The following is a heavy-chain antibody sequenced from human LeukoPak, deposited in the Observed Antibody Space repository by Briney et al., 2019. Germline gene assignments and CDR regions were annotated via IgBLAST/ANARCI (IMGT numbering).Heavy chain of an antibody. CDR1: GYTFTSYG. D-gene: IGHD6-19*01. CDR2: ISAYNGNT. V-gene: IGHV1-18*01. CDR3: ATRLKALAVAVEGDDAFDI. J-gene: IGHJ3*02. Sequence: ASVKVSCKASGYTFTSYGISWVRQAPGQGLEWMGWISAYNGNTNYAQKLQGRVTMTTDTSTSTAYMELRSLRSDDTAVYYCATRLKALAVAVEGDDAFDIWGQGTMVTVSS.